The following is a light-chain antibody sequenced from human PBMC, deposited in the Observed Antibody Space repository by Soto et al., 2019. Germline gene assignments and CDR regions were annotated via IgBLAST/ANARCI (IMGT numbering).Light chain of an antibody. CDR3: QQYNNWPRT. J-gene: IGKJ1*01. Sequence: DIQMTQSPSSVSASVGDRVTITCRASQGITNWLAWYQQKPGKAPKLLIYAASGLPSGVPSRFRGSGSGTDFTLTISSLQPEDFAVYYCQQYNNWPRTFGQGTKVDIK. V-gene: IGKV1-12*01. CDR2: AAS. CDR1: QGITNW.